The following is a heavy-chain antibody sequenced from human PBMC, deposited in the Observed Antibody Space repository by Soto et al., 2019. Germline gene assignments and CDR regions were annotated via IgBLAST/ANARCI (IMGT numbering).Heavy chain of an antibody. D-gene: IGHD2-2*01. CDR1: GYTFTSYG. V-gene: IGHV1-18*01. Sequence: ASVKVSCKASGYTFTSYGISWVRQAPGQGLEWMGWISAYNGNTNYAQKLQGRVTMTTDTSTSTAYMELRSLRSDDTAVYYCASSNFPSPSSTSPKYYYMDVWGKGTTVTVSS. CDR3: ASSNFPSPSSTSPKYYYMDV. J-gene: IGHJ6*03. CDR2: ISAYNGNT.